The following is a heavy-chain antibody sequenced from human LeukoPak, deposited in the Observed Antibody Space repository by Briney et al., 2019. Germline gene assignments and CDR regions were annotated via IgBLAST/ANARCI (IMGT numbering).Heavy chain of an antibody. CDR3: AREATVTPHDAFDI. J-gene: IGHJ3*02. D-gene: IGHD4-17*01. CDR2: INSDGSST. Sequence: PGGSLRLSCAASGFTFSRYWMHWVRQAPGKGLVWVSRINSDGSSTSYADSVKGRFTISRDNAKNTLYLQMNSLRAEDTAVYYCAREATVTPHDAFDIWGQGTMVTVSS. CDR1: GFTFSRYW. V-gene: IGHV3-74*01.